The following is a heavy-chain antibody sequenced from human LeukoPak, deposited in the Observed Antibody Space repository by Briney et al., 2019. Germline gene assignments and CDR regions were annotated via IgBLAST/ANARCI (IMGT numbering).Heavy chain of an antibody. CDR3: ARAGIAAVGSVNWFDP. CDR1: GGTFSSYA. Sequence: SVKLSCNASGGTFSSYAISWVRQPPGQGLEWVGGVIPIFGTTTYAQKFQGRLTITADKSTSTAYRELRSLRSEDTAVYYCARAGIAAVGSVNWFDPWGQGTLVTVSP. D-gene: IGHD6-13*01. J-gene: IGHJ5*02. CDR2: VIPIFGTT. V-gene: IGHV1-69*06.